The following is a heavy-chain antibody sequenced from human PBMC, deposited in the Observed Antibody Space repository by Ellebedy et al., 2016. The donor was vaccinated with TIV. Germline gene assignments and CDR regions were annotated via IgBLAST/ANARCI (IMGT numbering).Heavy chain of an antibody. CDR1: GFSFSTFD. CDR3: ARRGRGTVGFDN. J-gene: IGHJ4*02. CDR2: FRHHDDSK. D-gene: IGHD1-7*01. V-gene: IGHV3-23*01. Sequence: GGSLRLSXAASGFSFSTFDMSWVRQAPGKGLEWVSVFRHHDDSKHYGDSVKGRFTISRDNSKNILYLQMNSLRAEDTAVYYCARRGRGTVGFDNWGQGTLVTVSS.